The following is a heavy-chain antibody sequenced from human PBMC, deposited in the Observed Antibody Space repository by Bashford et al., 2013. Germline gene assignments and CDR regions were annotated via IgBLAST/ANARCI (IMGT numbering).Heavy chain of an antibody. CDR2: MSSFGSSV. D-gene: IGHD1-14*01. J-gene: IGHJ6*02. V-gene: IGHV3-48*02. CDR3: AKNRNSGLANALDV. Sequence: VRQAPGKGLEWVAFMSSFGSSVGYAQSVKGRFIISRDNDRHSLYLQMNNVRDDDTAVYFCAKNRNSGLANALDVWGQGTTVTVS.